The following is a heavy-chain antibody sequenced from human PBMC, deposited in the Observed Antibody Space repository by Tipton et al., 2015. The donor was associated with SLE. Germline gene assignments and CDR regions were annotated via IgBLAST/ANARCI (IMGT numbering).Heavy chain of an antibody. J-gene: IGHJ5*02. V-gene: IGHV3-23*01. CDR2: ININGVDT. D-gene: IGHD1-26*01. CDR1: GFLVSSYA. Sequence: SLRLSCAASGFLVSSYAMTWVRQTPQKGLEWVSTININGVDTHYSDSVRGRFTISRDNSLNTLYLQMSSLRAEDTAIYFCAKESPWEESWGQGALVTVSS. CDR3: AKESPWEES.